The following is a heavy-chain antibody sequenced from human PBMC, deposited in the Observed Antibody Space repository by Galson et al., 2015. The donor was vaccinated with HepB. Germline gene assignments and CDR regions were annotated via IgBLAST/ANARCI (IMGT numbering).Heavy chain of an antibody. Sequence: SVKVSCKASGGTFSSHAFSWVRQAPGQGLEWMGGIIPIFDKANYVQKFQGRVTISADESTSTTFMELSSLRSEDTAIYYCARGGVGGLTLIAATLDYWGQGTQVIVSS. CDR1: GGTFSSHA. J-gene: IGHJ4*02. CDR2: IIPIFDKA. V-gene: IGHV1-69*13. CDR3: ARGGVGGLTLIAATLDY. D-gene: IGHD2-21*01.